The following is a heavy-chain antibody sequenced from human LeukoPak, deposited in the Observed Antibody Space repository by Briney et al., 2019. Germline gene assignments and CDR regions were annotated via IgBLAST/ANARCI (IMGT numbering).Heavy chain of an antibody. V-gene: IGHV1-8*03. CDR1: GYTFTSYD. Sequence: ASVKVSCKASGYTFTSYDINWVRQATGQGLEWMGWMNPNSGHTGYAQKFQGRVTITRNTSISTAYMELSSLRSEDTAVYYCVRDGHRLYDYYYYYMDVWGKGTTVTVSS. CDR2: MNPNSGHT. J-gene: IGHJ6*03. D-gene: IGHD2-2*02. CDR3: VRDGHRLYDYYYYYMDV.